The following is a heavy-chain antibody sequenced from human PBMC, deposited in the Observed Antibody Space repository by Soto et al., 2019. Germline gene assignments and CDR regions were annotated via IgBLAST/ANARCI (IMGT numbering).Heavy chain of an antibody. J-gene: IGHJ4*02. V-gene: IGHV3-23*01. CDR3: AKRSGNYLGGYIGY. CDR2: LSGSGGDT. CDR1: GFSFSSYA. Sequence: PGGSLRLSCVASGFSFSSYAMTWVRQAPGKGLEWVSGLSGSGGDTYYADSVKGRFTISRDNSRNTMYLQVNSLRADDTAIYYCAKRSGNYLGGYIGYWGQGTLVTVSS. D-gene: IGHD1-26*01.